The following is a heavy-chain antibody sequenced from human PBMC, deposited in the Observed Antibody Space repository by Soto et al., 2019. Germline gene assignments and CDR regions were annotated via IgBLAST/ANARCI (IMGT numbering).Heavy chain of an antibody. Sequence: EVQLVESGGGLVQPGGSLRLSCAASGFTFSSYRMSWVRQAPGKALEWVANIKQDGSEKNYVDSVKGRFTISRDNAKNSLYLQMNSLRAEDTAVYYCARVVGAPNWFDPWGQGTLVTVSS. CDR2: IKQDGSEK. D-gene: IGHD1-26*01. J-gene: IGHJ5*02. V-gene: IGHV3-7*01. CDR1: GFTFSSYR. CDR3: ARVVGAPNWFDP.